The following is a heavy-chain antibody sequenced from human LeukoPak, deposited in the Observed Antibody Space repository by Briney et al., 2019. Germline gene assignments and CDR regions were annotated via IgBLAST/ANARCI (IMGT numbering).Heavy chain of an antibody. Sequence: PGGSLRLSCAASGFTFSNAWMSWVRQAPGKGLEWVGRIKSKIDGGTTNYAAPVKGRSTISRDDSKNTLYLQMNSLKTEDTAVYYCTTRYGGTLDAFDIWGQGTMVTVSS. CDR2: IKSKIDGGTT. J-gene: IGHJ3*02. D-gene: IGHD4-23*01. CDR3: TTRYGGTLDAFDI. V-gene: IGHV3-15*01. CDR1: GFTFSNAW.